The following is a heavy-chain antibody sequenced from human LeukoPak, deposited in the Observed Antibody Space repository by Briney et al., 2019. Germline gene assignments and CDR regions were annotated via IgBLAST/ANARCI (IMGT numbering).Heavy chain of an antibody. V-gene: IGHV3-74*01. CDR3: LRDLNWSLDQ. CDR1: GFTFSNYM. J-gene: IGHJ4*02. Sequence: GGSLRLSCAASGFTFSNYMMHWVRQAPGKGLVWVSRIKSDGITITYADSVKGRFTISRDNAKNTLYLQMNSLRAEDTAVYYCLRDLNWSLDQWGQGTLVTVSP. CDR2: IKSDGITI. D-gene: IGHD1-20*01.